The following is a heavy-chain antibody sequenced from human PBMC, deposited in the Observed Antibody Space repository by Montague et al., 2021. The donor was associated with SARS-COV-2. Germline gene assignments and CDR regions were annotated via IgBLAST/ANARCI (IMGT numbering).Heavy chain of an antibody. Sequence: SETLSLTCIVSGSSVRSYFWSWIRQPPGKGLEWIGNIYDSGSTNYNPSLKSRVTISVDTSKNQSSLKLSAVTAADTAVYYCARENTVTTFGGPYYIDSWGQGTLVTVSA. J-gene: IGHJ4*02. D-gene: IGHD4-17*01. V-gene: IGHV4-59*02. CDR2: IYDSGST. CDR1: GSSVRSYF. CDR3: ARENTVTTFGGPYYIDS.